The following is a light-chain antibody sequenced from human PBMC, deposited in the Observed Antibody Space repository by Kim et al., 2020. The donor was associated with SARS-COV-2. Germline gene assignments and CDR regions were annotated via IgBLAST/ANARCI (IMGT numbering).Light chain of an antibody. CDR1: KLGSRY. CDR3: QAWDSRTSYV. V-gene: IGLV3-1*01. Sequence: APPGQTAGITCSGNKLGSRYVSWYQQRPGQSPVVVIYQDNTRPTGIPERFSGSNSGNTATLTISGTQAMDEADYYCQAWDSRTSYVFGSGTRSPS. J-gene: IGLJ1*01. CDR2: QDN.